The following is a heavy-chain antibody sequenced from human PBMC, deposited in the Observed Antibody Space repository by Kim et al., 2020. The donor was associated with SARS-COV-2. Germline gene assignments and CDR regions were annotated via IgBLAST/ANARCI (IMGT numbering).Heavy chain of an antibody. D-gene: IGHD2-2*01. CDR3: AHQIVVVPADKIVTLVELLCAFDI. V-gene: IGHV2-5*02. J-gene: IGHJ3*02. CDR1: GFSLSTSGVG. CDR2: IYWDDDK. Sequence: SGPTLVNPTQTLTLTCTFSGFSLSTSGVGVGWIRQPPGKALEWLALIYWDDDKRNSPSLKSSLTITKDTSKNQVVLTMTNMDPVDTATYYCAHQIVVVPADKIVTLVELLCAFDIWGQGTMVTVS.